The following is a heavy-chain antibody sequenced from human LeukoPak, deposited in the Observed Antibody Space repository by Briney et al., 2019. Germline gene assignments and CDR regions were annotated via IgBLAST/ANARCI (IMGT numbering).Heavy chain of an antibody. J-gene: IGHJ5*02. Sequence: AGSLRLSCAASGFTFSNYSMNWVRQAPGKGLEWVSSISSSSSYIYYADSVKGRFTISRDNAKNSLYLQMNSLRAEDTAVYYCARDGASGSYTNWFDPWGQGTLVTVSS. D-gene: IGHD1-26*01. CDR3: ARDGASGSYTNWFDP. V-gene: IGHV3-21*01. CDR2: ISSSSSYI. CDR1: GFTFSNYS.